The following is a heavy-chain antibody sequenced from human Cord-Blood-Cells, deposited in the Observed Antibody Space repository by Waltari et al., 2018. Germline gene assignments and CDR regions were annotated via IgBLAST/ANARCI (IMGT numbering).Heavy chain of an antibody. D-gene: IGHD5-18*01. J-gene: IGHJ4*02. Sequence: QVQLVESGGGVVQPGRSLRLSCAASGFTFSSFAMHWIRQAPGKGLEWVAVISYDGSNKYYADSVKGRFTISRDNSKNTLYLQMNSLRAEDTAVYYCARDPESYGYFDYWGQGTLVTVSS. V-gene: IGHV3-30-3*01. CDR3: ARDPESYGYFDY. CDR1: GFTFSSFA. CDR2: ISYDGSNK.